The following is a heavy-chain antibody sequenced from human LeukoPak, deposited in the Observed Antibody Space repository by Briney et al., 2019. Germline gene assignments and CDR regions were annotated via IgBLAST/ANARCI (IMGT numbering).Heavy chain of an antibody. V-gene: IGHV3-53*01. Sequence: GGSLRLSCAASGFTVSSNYMSWVRQAPGKGLEWVSLIYAGGNTYYADSVRGRFTISRDNSKNVLYLQMNSLRAEDTAVYYCARVDDSSGFLWGQGTLVTVSS. J-gene: IGHJ4*02. CDR3: ARVDDSSGFL. CDR1: GFTVSSNY. CDR2: IYAGGNT. D-gene: IGHD6-19*01.